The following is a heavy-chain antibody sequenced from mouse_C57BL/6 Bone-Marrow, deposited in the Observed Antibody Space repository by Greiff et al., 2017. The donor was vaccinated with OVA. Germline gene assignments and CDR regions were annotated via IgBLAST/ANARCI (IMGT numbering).Heavy chain of an antibody. CDR3: AREGGYWYFDV. CDR1: GYAFTNYL. V-gene: IGHV1-54*01. CDR2: INPGSGGT. Sequence: QVQLQQSGAELVRPGTSVKVSCKASGYAFTNYLIEWVKQRPGQGLEWIGVINPGSGGTNYNEKFKGKATLTADKSSSTAYMQLSSLTSEDSAVYFCAREGGYWYFDVWGTGTTVTVSS. J-gene: IGHJ1*03.